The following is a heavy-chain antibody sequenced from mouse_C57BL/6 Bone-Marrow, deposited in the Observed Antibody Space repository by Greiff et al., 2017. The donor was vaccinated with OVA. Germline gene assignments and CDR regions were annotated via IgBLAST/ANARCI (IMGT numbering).Heavy chain of an antibody. Sequence: EVQLVESGGGLVQPKGSLKLSCAASGFSFNTYAMNWVRQAPGKGLEWVARIRSKSNNYATYYADSVKDRFTISRDDSESMLYLQMNNLKTEDTAMYYCVSDYYGSSYWYFDVWGTGTTVTVSS. CDR2: IRSKSNNYAT. CDR3: VSDYYGSSYWYFDV. D-gene: IGHD1-1*01. V-gene: IGHV10-1*01. CDR1: GFSFNTYA. J-gene: IGHJ1*03.